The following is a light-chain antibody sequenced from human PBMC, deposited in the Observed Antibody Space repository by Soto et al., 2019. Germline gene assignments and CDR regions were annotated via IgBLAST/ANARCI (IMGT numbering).Light chain of an antibody. Sequence: EIVLRQSPGTLSLSPGERATLSCRASQSISSSYLAWYQQKPGQAPRFIIYGASTRATDVPDRFSGSGSGTDFTLTVSRLEPEDFAVYYCQQYGSSPLITFGQGTRLEIK. J-gene: IGKJ5*01. CDR1: QSISSSY. V-gene: IGKV3-20*01. CDR2: GAS. CDR3: QQYGSSPLIT.